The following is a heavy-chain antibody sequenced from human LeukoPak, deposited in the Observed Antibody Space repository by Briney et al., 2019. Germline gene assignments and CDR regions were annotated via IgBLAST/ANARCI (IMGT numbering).Heavy chain of an antibody. CDR1: GYTFTSYC. V-gene: IGHV1-18*01. D-gene: IGHD3-22*01. CDR3: AREHVEGTMIEVVVFAF. J-gene: IGHJ4*02. CDR2: ISAYIGQT. Sequence: PSRKAASMAYGYTFTSYCISGVRQAPGQGLEWVGWISAYIGQTNYAQKLQGRGTMPTDTSPRPACIGLSSLRSNVPAVYLCAREHVEGTMIEVVVFAFWGEGPLVTVS.